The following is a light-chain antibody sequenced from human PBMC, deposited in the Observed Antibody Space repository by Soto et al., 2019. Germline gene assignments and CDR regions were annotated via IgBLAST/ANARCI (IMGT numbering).Light chain of an antibody. Sequence: EIVMTQSPATLSVSPGERATLSSGASQSFSSNLAWYQQKPGQPPRLLIYGASTRATGIPARFSGSGSGTEFTLTISSLQSEDFAVYYCQQYNNWPPWTFGQGTKVEIK. CDR2: GAS. V-gene: IGKV3-15*01. J-gene: IGKJ1*01. CDR1: QSFSSN. CDR3: QQYNNWPPWT.